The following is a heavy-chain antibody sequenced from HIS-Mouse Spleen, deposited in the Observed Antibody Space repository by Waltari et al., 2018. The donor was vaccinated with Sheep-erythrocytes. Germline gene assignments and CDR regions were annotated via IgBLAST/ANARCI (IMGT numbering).Heavy chain of an antibody. Sequence: EVQLVESGGGLVKPGGSLRLSCAASGFTFSSYSMNWVRQAPGKGVEWVPSLSSSSSYIYYADSVKGRFTISRDNAKNSLYLQMNSLRAEDTAVYYCARGAKSSGETRIIDYWGQGTLVTVSS. V-gene: IGHV3-21*01. CDR1: GFTFSSYS. CDR2: LSSSSSYI. CDR3: ARGAKSSGETRIIDY. J-gene: IGHJ4*02. D-gene: IGHD7-27*01.